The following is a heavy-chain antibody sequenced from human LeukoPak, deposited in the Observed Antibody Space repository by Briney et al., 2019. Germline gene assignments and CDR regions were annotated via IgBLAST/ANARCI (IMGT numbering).Heavy chain of an antibody. Sequence: PSETLSLTCTVSGGSISSYYWSWIRQPPGKGLEWIGYIFYSGSTNYNPSLKSRVTISVDTSKNQFSLKLSSVTAADTAVYYCARSGGGSGIYYNFFDYWGQGTLVTVSS. V-gene: IGHV4-59*01. CDR1: GGSISSYY. J-gene: IGHJ4*02. D-gene: IGHD3-10*01. CDR2: IFYSGST. CDR3: ARSGGGSGIYYNFFDY.